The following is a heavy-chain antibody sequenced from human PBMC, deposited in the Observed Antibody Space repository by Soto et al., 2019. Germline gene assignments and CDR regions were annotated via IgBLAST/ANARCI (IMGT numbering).Heavy chain of an antibody. D-gene: IGHD5-12*01. V-gene: IGHV3-15*01. Sequence: GGSLRLSCAASGFTFSNAWMSWVRQAPGKGLEWVGRIKSKTDGGTTDYAAPVKGRFTISRDDSKNTLYLQMNSLKTEETAVYYCTTTWPPNAEYFQHWGQGTLVTVTS. CDR3: TTTWPPNAEYFQH. CDR2: IKSKTDGGTT. CDR1: GFTFSNAW. J-gene: IGHJ1*01.